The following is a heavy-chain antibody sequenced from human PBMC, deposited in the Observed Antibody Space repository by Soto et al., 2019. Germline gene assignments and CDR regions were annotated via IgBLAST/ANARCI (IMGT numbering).Heavy chain of an antibody. D-gene: IGHD2-15*01. Sequence: EVQLVESGGGLVQPGGSLRLSCAASGFTFSSSEMYWVRQAPGKGLEWISYIHPGGQTIFYAESVKGRFTISRDNAKHSVYLQMNSLRAEDTAVYYCARRGSRWSRGTKVTVSS. CDR2: IHPGGQTI. CDR3: ARRGSR. CDR1: GFTFSSSE. V-gene: IGHV3-48*03. J-gene: IGHJ3*01.